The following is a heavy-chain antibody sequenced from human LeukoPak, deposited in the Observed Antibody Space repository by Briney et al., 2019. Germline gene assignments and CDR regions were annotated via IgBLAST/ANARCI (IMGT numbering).Heavy chain of an antibody. V-gene: IGHV4-31*03. CDR3: AREGVSGDGYLDY. Sequence: SETLTLTCTVSGGSISSGGYYWSWIRQHPGKGLEWIGYIYYSGSTYYNPSLKSRVTISVDTSKNQFSLKLSSVTAADTAAYYCAREGVSGDGYLDYWGQGTLVTVSS. CDR1: GGSISSGGYY. D-gene: IGHD5-24*01. J-gene: IGHJ4*02. CDR2: IYYSGST.